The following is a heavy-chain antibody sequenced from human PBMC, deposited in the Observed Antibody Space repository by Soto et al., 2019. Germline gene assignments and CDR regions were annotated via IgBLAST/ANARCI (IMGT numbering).Heavy chain of an antibody. J-gene: IGHJ4*02. CDR1: GFTFSHYS. Sequence: GGSLRLSCAASGFTFSHYSMHWVRQAPGKGLEWISYNSNSSTATYYADSVKGRFTVSRDNGNKLLFLQMNSLTDEDTAVYYCARESLQFYDSDGLHASWGQGPLVTVSS. CDR3: ARESLQFYDSDGLHAS. V-gene: IGHV3-48*02. D-gene: IGHD3-22*01. CDR2: NSNSSTAT.